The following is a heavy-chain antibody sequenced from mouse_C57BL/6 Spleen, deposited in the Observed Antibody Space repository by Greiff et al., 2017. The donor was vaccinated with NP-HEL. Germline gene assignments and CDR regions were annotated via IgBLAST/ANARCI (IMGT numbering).Heavy chain of an antibody. D-gene: IGHD3-2*02. V-gene: IGHV5-17*01. CDR3: ARESSGYSYAMDY. Sequence: EVMLVESGGGLVKPGGSLKLSCAASGFTFSDYGMHWVRQAPEKGLEWVAYISSGSSTIYYADTVKGRFTLSRDNAKNTLFLQMTSLRSEDTAMYYCARESSGYSYAMDYWGQGTSVTVSS. J-gene: IGHJ4*01. CDR2: ISSGSSTI. CDR1: GFTFSDYG.